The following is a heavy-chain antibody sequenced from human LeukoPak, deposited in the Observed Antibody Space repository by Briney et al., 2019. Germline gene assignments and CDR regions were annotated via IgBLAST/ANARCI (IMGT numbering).Heavy chain of an antibody. V-gene: IGHV3-30*04. CDR3: ARGYSYGLVDY. D-gene: IGHD5-18*01. CDR1: GFTFSSYA. CDR2: ISYDGSNK. Sequence: GGSLRLSCAASGFTFSSYAMRWVRQAPGKGLEWVAVISYDGSNKYYADSVKGRFTISRDNSKNTLYLQMNSLRAEDTAVYYCARGYSYGLVDYWGQGTLVTVSS. J-gene: IGHJ4*02.